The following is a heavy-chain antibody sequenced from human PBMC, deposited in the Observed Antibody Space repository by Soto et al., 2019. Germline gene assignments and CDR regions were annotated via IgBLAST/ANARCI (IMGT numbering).Heavy chain of an antibody. J-gene: IGHJ4*02. CDR1: GFTFSSYA. CDR2: ISGSGGST. D-gene: IGHD4-17*01. Sequence: EVQLLESGGGLVQPGGSLRLSCAASGFTFSSYAMSWVRQAPGKGLEWVSGISGSGGSTYYADSVKGRFTISRDNSKNTLYLQMNSLRAEDTAVYYCAKDRIDSAAYGDYAYGSDYWGQGTLVTVSS. V-gene: IGHV3-23*01. CDR3: AKDRIDSAAYGDYAYGSDY.